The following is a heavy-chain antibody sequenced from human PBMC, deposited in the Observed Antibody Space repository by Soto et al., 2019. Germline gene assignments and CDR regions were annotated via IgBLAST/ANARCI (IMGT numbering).Heavy chain of an antibody. D-gene: IGHD2-2*01. Sequence: SVKVSCKASGGTFSSYAISWVRQAPGQGLEWMGGIIPIFGTANYAQKFQGRVTITADESTSTAYMELSSLRSEDTAVYYCARDCSSTSCYGGDDAFDIWGQGTMVTVS. J-gene: IGHJ3*02. CDR3: ARDCSSTSCYGGDDAFDI. CDR1: GGTFSSYA. V-gene: IGHV1-69*13. CDR2: IIPIFGTA.